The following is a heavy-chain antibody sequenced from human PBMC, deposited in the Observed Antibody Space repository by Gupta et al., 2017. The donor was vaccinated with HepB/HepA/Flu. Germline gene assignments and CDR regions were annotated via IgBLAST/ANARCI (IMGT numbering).Heavy chain of an antibody. CDR2: IDLNGGGT. CDR1: GFTLSNYY. D-gene: IGHD1-7*01. Sequence: VHLVQSGAEVKKPGASVKVSCKASGFTLSNYYMHWVRQAPGQGPEWMGGIDLNGGGTKYEQKFQGRVAMTRDTSISTAYMELSSLRSDDTAIYYCAREGNGNYARHFDFWGQGTLVTVSS. V-gene: IGHV1-2*02. CDR3: AREGNGNYARHFDF. J-gene: IGHJ4*02.